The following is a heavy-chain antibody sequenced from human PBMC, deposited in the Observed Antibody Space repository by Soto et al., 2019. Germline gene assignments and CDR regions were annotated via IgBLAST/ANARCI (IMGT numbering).Heavy chain of an antibody. D-gene: IGHD4-4*01. J-gene: IGHJ4*02. CDR3: ARVKRATVTPQPYLDY. CDR2: INSDGATI. V-gene: IGHV3-48*03. Sequence: GGSLRLSCAASGFTFSSYEMNWVRQAPGKGLEWVSYINSDGATIYYVDSVKGRFTVSRDNAENSLYLQMNSLRAEDTAVYYCARVKRATVTPQPYLDYWGQGPLVTVSS. CDR1: GFTFSSYE.